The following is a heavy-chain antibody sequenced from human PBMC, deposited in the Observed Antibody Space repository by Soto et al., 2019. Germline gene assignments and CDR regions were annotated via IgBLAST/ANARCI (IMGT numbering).Heavy chain of an antibody. CDR2: IDPSDSYT. Sequence: PGESLKISCKGSGYSFTSYWISWVRQMPGKGLEWMGRIDPSDSYTNYSPSFQGHVTISADKSISTAYLQWSSLKASDTAMYYCAGDLIPGYSYGFDYFQHWGQGTLVTVSS. D-gene: IGHD5-18*01. CDR3: AGDLIPGYSYGFDYFQH. CDR1: GYSFTSYW. J-gene: IGHJ1*01. V-gene: IGHV5-10-1*01.